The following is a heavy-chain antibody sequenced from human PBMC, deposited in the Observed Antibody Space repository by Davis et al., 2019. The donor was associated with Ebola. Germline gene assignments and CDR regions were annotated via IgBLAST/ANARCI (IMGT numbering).Heavy chain of an antibody. CDR3: AIQFGCLAGSCYWYDP. D-gene: IGHD2-15*01. CDR2: IFPEDSRT. V-gene: IGHV5-51*01. CDR1: GFIFSNYW. Sequence: GESLKISCQASGFIFSNYWIAWVRQMPGKGLEWMGLIFPEDSRTKYSPSLQGQVPFSVDRSTNTAYLHISSLKASDTATYYCAIQFGCLAGSCYWYDPWGQGTLVTVSS. J-gene: IGHJ5*02.